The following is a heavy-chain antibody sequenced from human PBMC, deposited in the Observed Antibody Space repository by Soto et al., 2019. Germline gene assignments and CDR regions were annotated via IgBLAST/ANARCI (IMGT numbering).Heavy chain of an antibody. CDR2: ISAYNGNT. CDR3: ARGSVFLFDY. D-gene: IGHD2-15*01. J-gene: IGHJ4*02. V-gene: IGHV1-18*01. Sequence: AASVKVSCKASAGTFSSYTISWVRQAPGQGLEWMGWISAYNGNTNYAQKLQGRVTMTTDTSTSTAYMELRSLRSDNTAVYYCARGSVFLFDYWGQGTLVTVSS. CDR1: AGTFSSYT.